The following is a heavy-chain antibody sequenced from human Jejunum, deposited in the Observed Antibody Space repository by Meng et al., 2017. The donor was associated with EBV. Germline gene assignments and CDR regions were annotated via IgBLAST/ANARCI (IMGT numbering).Heavy chain of an antibody. J-gene: IGHJ4*02. V-gene: IGHV4-34*01. CDR2: IDHSGRT. CDR1: GGSFSDYY. D-gene: IGHD2-8*02. CDR3: ATFNCTVGTCSFDS. Sequence: QVQRGGAGPLGPSDTLSPTCAVYGGSFSDYYWSWIRQPPGKGLEWIGEIDHSGRTNYNPSLKSRVTLSLLTSKDHFSLRLSSVTAADTAVYYCATFNCTVGTCSFDSWGQGTLVTVSS.